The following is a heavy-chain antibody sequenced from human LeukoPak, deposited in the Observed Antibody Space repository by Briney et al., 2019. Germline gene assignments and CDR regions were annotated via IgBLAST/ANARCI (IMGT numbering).Heavy chain of an antibody. D-gene: IGHD3-3*01. J-gene: IGHJ3*02. CDR3: ARVLRFYDAFDI. Sequence: PSETLSLTCTVSGGSISSSSYYWGWIRQPPGKGLEWIGSIYYSGSTYYNPSLKSRVTISVDTSKNQFSLKLSSVTAADTAVYYCARVLRFYDAFDIWGQGTMVTVSS. V-gene: IGHV4-39*07. CDR2: IYYSGST. CDR1: GGSISSSSYY.